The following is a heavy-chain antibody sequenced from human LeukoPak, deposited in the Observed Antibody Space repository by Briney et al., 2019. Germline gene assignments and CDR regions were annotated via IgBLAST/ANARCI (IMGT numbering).Heavy chain of an antibody. CDR3: AQFSSHSDRLADY. CDR2: VYQSGST. D-gene: IGHD6-6*01. J-gene: IGHJ4*02. V-gene: IGHV4-4*02. CDR1: GGSISSSNW. Sequence: SGTLSLTCAVSGGSISSSNWWRWVRQPPGKGLEWIGDVYQSGSTNFNPSLKSRVSMSVDKSKNQFSLNLSCVTVAETAVYYCAQFSSHSDRLADYWGQGTLVTVSS.